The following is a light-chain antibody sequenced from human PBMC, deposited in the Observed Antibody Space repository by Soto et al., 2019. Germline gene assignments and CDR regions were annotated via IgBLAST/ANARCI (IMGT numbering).Light chain of an antibody. J-gene: IGKJ2*01. V-gene: IGKV1-39*01. CDR3: QQSYSAPLYT. CDR2: AAS. Sequence: IQMTQSPSSLSASVGDRVTLACRASQSISTYLNWYQLKPGKAPELLIYAASTLQSGVPSRFSGTRSGTDFTHTISSLQPEDFATYYCQQSYSAPLYTFGQGTKLEI. CDR1: QSISTY.